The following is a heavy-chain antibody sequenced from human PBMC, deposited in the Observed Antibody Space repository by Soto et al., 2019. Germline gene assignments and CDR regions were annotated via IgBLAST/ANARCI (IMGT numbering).Heavy chain of an antibody. Sequence: EVQLVESGGGLVKPGGSLRLSCAASGFTFSSYSMNWVRQAPGKGLEWVSSISSSSSYIYYADSVKGRFTISRDNAKNSLYLQMNSLRAEDTAVYYCAREDVLVVAATRELDAFDIWGQGTMVTVSS. J-gene: IGHJ3*02. CDR1: GFTFSSYS. CDR2: ISSSSSYI. V-gene: IGHV3-21*01. CDR3: AREDVLVVAATRELDAFDI. D-gene: IGHD2-15*01.